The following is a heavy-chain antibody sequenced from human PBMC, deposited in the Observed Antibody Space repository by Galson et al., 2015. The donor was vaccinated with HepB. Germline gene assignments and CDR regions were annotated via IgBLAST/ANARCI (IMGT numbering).Heavy chain of an antibody. CDR2: IIPILGIA. CDR3: ARTPGGKIAAAGCAFDI. CDR1: GGTFSSYA. Sequence: SVKVSCKASGGTFSSYAISWVRQAPGQGLEWMGRIIPILGIANYAQKFQGRVTITADKSTSTAYMELSSLRSEDTAVYYCARTPGGKIAAAGCAFDIWGQGTMVTVSS. J-gene: IGHJ3*02. V-gene: IGHV1-69*04. D-gene: IGHD6-13*01.